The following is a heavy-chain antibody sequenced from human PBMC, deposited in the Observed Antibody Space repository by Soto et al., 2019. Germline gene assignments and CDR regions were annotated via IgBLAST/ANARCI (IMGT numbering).Heavy chain of an antibody. CDR1: GFTFSSYA. CDR2: ISSNGGST. Sequence: GGSLRLSCAASGFTFSSYAMHWVRQAPGKGLEYVSAISSNGGSTYYANSVKGRFTISRDNSKNTLYLQMGSLRAEDMAVYYCASGPYQLLLTYMDVWGKGTTVTVSS. V-gene: IGHV3-64*01. D-gene: IGHD2-2*01. J-gene: IGHJ6*03. CDR3: ASGPYQLLLTYMDV.